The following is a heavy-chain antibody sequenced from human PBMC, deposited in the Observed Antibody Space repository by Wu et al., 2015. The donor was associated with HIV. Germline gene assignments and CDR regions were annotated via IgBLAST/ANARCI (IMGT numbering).Heavy chain of an antibody. Sequence: QVQLVQSGAEMKKPGSSVKVYCKASGGTFSNYAFNWVRQAPGQGLEWMGVFTPIFGTANSAQNFQGRITITTDESTSTAYMRLSSLRSEDTAVYFCASPRSPGFSSAWPTYFDYWGQGTLVTVSS. D-gene: IGHD6-25*01. CDR2: FTPIFGTA. CDR1: GGTFSNYA. V-gene: IGHV1-69*05. CDR3: ASPRSPGFSSAWPTYFDY. J-gene: IGHJ4*02.